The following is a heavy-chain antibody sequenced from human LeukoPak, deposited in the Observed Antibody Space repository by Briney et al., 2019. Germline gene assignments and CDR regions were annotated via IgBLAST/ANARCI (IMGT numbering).Heavy chain of an antibody. CDR3: GKNQKKGIGGIGYCSSTSCYTGGGYFDY. J-gene: IGHJ4*02. CDR2: ISNDGSSE. V-gene: IGHV3-30-3*02. D-gene: IGHD2-2*02. Sequence: GGSLRLSCAASGFTFSSNYMHWVRQAPGKGLEWVAVISNDGSSEYYAESVKGRFTISRDDSKNTLYLQMNSLRAEDTAVYYFGKNQKKGIGGIGYCSSTSCYTGGGYFDYWGQGTLVTVSS. CDR1: GFTFSSNY.